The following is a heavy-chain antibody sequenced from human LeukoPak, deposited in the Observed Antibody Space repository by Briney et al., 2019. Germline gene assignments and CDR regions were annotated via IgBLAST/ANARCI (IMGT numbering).Heavy chain of an antibody. J-gene: IGHJ6*02. Sequence: PSETLSLTCTVSGGSISSYYWSWIRQPPGKGLEWIGYIYYSGSTNYNPSLKSRVTISVDTSKNQFSLKLSSVTAADTAVYYCARVSYDSSGYPPEHYYYYGMDVWGQGTTVTVSS. CDR3: ARVSYDSSGYPPEHYYYYGMDV. CDR1: GGSISSYY. V-gene: IGHV4-59*12. CDR2: IYYSGST. D-gene: IGHD3-22*01.